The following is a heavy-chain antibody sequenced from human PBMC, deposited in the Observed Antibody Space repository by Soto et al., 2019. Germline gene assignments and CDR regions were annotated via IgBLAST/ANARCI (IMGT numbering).Heavy chain of an antibody. J-gene: IGHJ4*02. CDR2: IYYSGST. CDR1: GGSVSSDNYY. V-gene: IGHV4-61*01. CDR3: ARERNRDYYDSRGPSEH. Sequence: SETLSLTCTVSGGSVSSDNYYWSWIRQPPGKGLEWIGYIYYSGSTNYNPSLKSRVTISVDTSKNQFSLKLSSVTAADTAVYYCARERNRDYYDSRGPSEHWGQGTLVTVSS. D-gene: IGHD3-22*01.